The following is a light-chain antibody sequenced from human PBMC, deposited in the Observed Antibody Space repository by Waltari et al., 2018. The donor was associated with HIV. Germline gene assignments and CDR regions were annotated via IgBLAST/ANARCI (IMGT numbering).Light chain of an antibody. Sequence: EIVLTQSPGTLSLSPGERATLSCRASQSVGNMLGWYQQKPGQAPRLLFYDASSRATGIPARFSGSGSGTDFTLTISSLEPEDFAVYYCQQRANWLTFGGGTKVEI. CDR3: QQRANWLT. J-gene: IGKJ4*01. V-gene: IGKV3-11*01. CDR2: DAS. CDR1: QSVGNM.